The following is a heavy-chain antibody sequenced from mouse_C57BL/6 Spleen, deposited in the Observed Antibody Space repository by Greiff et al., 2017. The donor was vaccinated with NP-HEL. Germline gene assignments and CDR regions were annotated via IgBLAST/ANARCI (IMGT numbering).Heavy chain of an antibody. Sequence: VKLVESGPELVKPGASVKISCKASGYAFSSSWMNWVKQRPGKGLEWIGRIYPGDGDTNYNGKFKGKATLTADKSSSTAYMQLSSLTSEDSAVYFCAGDYDGYYAMDYWGQGTSVTVSS. V-gene: IGHV1-82*01. J-gene: IGHJ4*01. CDR1: GYAFSSSW. D-gene: IGHD2-4*01. CDR2: IYPGDGDT. CDR3: AGDYDGYYAMDY.